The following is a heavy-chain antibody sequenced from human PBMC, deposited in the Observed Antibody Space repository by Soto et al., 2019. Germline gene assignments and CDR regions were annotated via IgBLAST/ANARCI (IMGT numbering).Heavy chain of an antibody. CDR3: AREGESHYVMDV. V-gene: IGHV3-74*01. CDR1: GFTFSSYL. J-gene: IGHJ6*02. Sequence: EVQLVESGGGLVQPGGSLRLSCAASGFTFSSYLMHWVRQAPGKGLVWVSRINSDGSTTSYADSVKGRFTISRDNAKNTLYLQMNSLRAEDTAVYYCAREGESHYVMDVWGQGTTVTVSS. CDR2: INSDGSTT.